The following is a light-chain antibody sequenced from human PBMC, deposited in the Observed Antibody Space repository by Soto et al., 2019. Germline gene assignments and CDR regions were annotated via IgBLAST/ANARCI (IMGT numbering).Light chain of an antibody. CDR3: SSYTSSSTPYV. J-gene: IGLJ1*01. CDR2: DVS. V-gene: IGLV2-14*03. CDR1: SSDVGGYDY. Sequence: QSALTQPASVSGSPGQSITISCTGSSSDVGGYDYVSWYQHHPGKAPKLMIHDVSNRPSGVSNRFSGSKSGNTASLTISGLQAEDEADYYCSSYTSSSTPYVFGPGTKLPVL.